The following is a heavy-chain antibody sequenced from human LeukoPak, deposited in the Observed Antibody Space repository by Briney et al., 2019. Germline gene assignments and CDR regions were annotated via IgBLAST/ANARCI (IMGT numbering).Heavy chain of an antibody. CDR2: ISYDGSNK. CDR1: GFTFSSYA. J-gene: IGHJ6*03. CDR3: ARDTIIAAAGTMSYYYYYMDV. V-gene: IGHV3-30*04. Sequence: GGSLRLSCAASGFTFSSYAMHWVRQAPGKGLEWVAVISYDGSNKYYADSVKGRFTISRDNSKNTLYLQMNSLRAEDTAVYYCARDTIIAAAGTMSYYYYYMDVWGKGTTVTVSS. D-gene: IGHD6-13*01.